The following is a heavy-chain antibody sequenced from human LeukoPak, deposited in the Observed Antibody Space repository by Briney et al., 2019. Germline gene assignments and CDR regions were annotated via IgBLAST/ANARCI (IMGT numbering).Heavy chain of an antibody. D-gene: IGHD1-1*01. CDR3: AREGRTTGTSDY. CDR1: GGTFSSYA. CDR2: IIPIFGTA. V-gene: IGHV1-69*13. Sequence: AASVKVSCKASGGTFSSYAISWVRQAPGRGLEWMGGIIPIFGTANYAQKFQGRVTITADESTSTAYMELSSLRSEDTAVYYCAREGRTTGTSDYWGQGTLVTVSS. J-gene: IGHJ4*02.